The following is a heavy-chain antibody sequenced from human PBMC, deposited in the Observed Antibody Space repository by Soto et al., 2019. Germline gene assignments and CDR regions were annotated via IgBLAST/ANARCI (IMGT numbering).Heavy chain of an antibody. CDR2: ISAHNGNT. V-gene: IGHV1-18*01. J-gene: IGHJ4*02. CDR1: GYAFTTYV. D-gene: IGHD1-1*01. CDR3: ERGRYVDY. Sequence: QVHLVQSGAEVKKPGASVKVSCQASGYAFTTYVITWWRQAPGQGLEWLEWISAHNGNTNYAQKLQGRVTVTRDTSTRTADMELRSPRSDDKAVYYCERGRYVDYWGQGALVPVSS.